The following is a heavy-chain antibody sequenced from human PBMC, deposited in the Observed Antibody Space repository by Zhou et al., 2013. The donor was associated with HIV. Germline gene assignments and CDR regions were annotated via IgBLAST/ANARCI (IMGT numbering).Heavy chain of an antibody. CDR3: ASHLHATTYYYGSGXRPPSLDS. CDR1: VYPFTYRY. CDR2: ITPFNGRT. V-gene: IGHV1-45*02. D-gene: IGHD3-10*01. Sequence: QVQLVQSGGEVKKTGASVKVSCKASVYPFTYRYLHWVRQAPGQALEWMGWITPFNGRTNYAQNFQDRVTMTRDRSMTTAYMELSSLRSEDTAMYYCASHLHATTYYYGSGXRPPSLDSWGQGPWSPSPQ. J-gene: IGHJ4*02.